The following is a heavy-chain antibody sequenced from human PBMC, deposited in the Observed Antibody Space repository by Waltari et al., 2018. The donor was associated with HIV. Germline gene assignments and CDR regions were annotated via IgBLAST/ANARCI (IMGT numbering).Heavy chain of an antibody. Sequence: QVQLVQSGAEVKKPGASVKVSCKASGYTFTSYAMHWVRQAPGQRLEWMGWINAGNGNTKYSQKFQGRVTITRDTSASTAYMELSSLRSEDTAVYYCARVDEPKGWFDPWGQGTLVTVSS. V-gene: IGHV1-3*01. CDR3: ARVDEPKGWFDP. CDR1: GYTFTSYA. J-gene: IGHJ5*02. CDR2: INAGNGNT.